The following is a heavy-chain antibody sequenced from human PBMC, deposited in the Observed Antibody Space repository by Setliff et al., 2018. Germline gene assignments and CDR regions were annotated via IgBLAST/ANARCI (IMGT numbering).Heavy chain of an antibody. D-gene: IGHD3-10*01. Sequence: SETLSLTCAVSGGSISSGDDTWSWVRQPPGKGLEWIGYIYHAGSTYYIPSLESRVTISIDKPNKQFSLELRSVTAADTALYYCARGGGYGSGGSLHNAPFDYWGQGMLVTVSS. V-gene: IGHV4-30-2*01. CDR1: GGSISSGDDT. CDR2: IYHAGST. J-gene: IGHJ4*02. CDR3: ARGGGYGSGGSLHNAPFDY.